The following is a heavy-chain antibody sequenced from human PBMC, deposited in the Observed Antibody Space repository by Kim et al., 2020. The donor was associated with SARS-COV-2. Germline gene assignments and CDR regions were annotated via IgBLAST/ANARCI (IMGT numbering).Heavy chain of an antibody. Sequence: SETLSLTCAVYGGSFSGYYWSWIRQPPGKGLEWIGEINHSGSTNYNPSLKSRVTISVDTSKNQFSLKLSSVTAADTAVYYCARSLDSSSYLIGYYYYMDV. CDR1: GGSFSGYY. J-gene: IGHJ6*03. CDR2: INHSGST. V-gene: IGHV4-34*01. CDR3: ARSLDSSSYLIGYYYYMDV. D-gene: IGHD6-6*01.